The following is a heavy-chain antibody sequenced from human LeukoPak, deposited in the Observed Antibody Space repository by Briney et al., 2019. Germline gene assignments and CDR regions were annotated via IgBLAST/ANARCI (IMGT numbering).Heavy chain of an antibody. J-gene: IGHJ4*02. D-gene: IGHD5-12*01. Sequence: SETLSLTCTVSGGSISSYYWSWIRQPPGKGLEWIGYIYYSGSTNYNPSLKSRVTISVDTSKNQFSLKLSSVTAADTAVYYCARVSHSGYDPSSLDYWGQGTLVTVSS. CDR1: GGSISSYY. CDR3: ARVSHSGYDPSSLDY. V-gene: IGHV4-59*01. CDR2: IYYSGST.